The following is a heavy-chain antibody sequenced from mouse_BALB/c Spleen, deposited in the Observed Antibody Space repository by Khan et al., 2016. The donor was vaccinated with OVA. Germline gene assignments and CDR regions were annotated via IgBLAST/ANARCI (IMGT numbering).Heavy chain of an antibody. CDR2: ISYSGNT. D-gene: IGHD2-10*02. Sequence: EVELVESGPGLVKPSQSLSLTCTVTGYSITSDYAWNWIRQFPGNKLEWMGFISYSGNTKYNPSFKSRISVTRDTSKNQFFLQLNSVTTEDTATCYCARVYGGAFDYWGQGTTLTVSS. CDR1: GYSITSDYA. J-gene: IGHJ2*01. CDR3: ARVYGGAFDY. V-gene: IGHV3-2*02.